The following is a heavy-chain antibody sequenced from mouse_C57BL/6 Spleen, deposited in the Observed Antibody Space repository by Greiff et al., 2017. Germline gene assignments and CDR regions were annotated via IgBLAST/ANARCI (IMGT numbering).Heavy chain of an antibody. Sequence: LQESGAELVRPGASVKMSCKASGYTFTSYNMHWVKQTPRQGLEWIGAIYPGNGDTSYNQKFKGKATLTVDTSSSTAYMQLSSLTSEDSTVYCCARADYGYYDMDYWGQGTSVTVAS. J-gene: IGHJ4*01. CDR1: GYTFTSYN. CDR3: ARADYGYYDMDY. D-gene: IGHD1-1*02. V-gene: IGHV1-12*01. CDR2: IYPGNGDT.